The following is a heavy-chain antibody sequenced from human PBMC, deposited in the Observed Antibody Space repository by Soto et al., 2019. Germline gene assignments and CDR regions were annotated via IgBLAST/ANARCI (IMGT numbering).Heavy chain of an antibody. Sequence: VGSLRLSCAASGCTCSSYSMNWVRQAPGKGLEWVSSISSSSSYIYYADSVKGRFTISRDNAKNSLYLQMNSLRAEDTAVYYCAGRTGDYKYYFDYWGQGTLVTVSS. D-gene: IGHD4-17*01. V-gene: IGHV3-21*01. CDR1: GCTCSSYS. CDR2: ISSSSSYI. CDR3: AGRTGDYKYYFDY. J-gene: IGHJ4*02.